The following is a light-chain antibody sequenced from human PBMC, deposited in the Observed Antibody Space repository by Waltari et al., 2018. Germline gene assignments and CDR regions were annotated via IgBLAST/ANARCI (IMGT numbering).Light chain of an antibody. Sequence: AIRITQSPSSLSASTGDRVTITCRASQGISSYLAWYQQKPGKAPKLLISAASTLQSGVPSRFSGSGSGTDFTLTISCLQSEDFATYYCQQYYSFPVTFGGGTTVEIK. CDR2: AAS. V-gene: IGKV1-8*01. J-gene: IGKJ4*01. CDR3: QQYYSFPVT. CDR1: QGISSY.